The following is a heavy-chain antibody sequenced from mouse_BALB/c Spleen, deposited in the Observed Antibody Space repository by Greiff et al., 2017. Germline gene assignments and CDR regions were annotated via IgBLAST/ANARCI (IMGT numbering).Heavy chain of an antibody. J-gene: IGHJ4*01. D-gene: IGHD1-1*01. CDR3: ARGDGSSYSYAMDY. CDR2: ISSGGST. V-gene: IGHV5-6-5*01. Sequence: EVQLVESGGGLVKPGGSLKLSCAASGFTFSSYAMSWVRQTPEKRLEWVASISSGGSTYYPDSVKGRFTISRDNARNILYLQMSSLRSEDTAMYYCARGDGSSYSYAMDYWGQGTSVTVSS. CDR1: GFTFSSYA.